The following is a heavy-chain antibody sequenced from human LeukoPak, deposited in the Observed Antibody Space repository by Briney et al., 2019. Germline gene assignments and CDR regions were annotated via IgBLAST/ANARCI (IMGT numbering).Heavy chain of an antibody. Sequence: GGSLRLSCAASGFTFSSYGMHSVRQAPGKGLEWVAFIRYDGSNKYYADSVKGRFTISRDNSKNTLYLQMNSLRAEDTAVYYCAKDLSYDILTGYHDYWGQGTLVTVSS. V-gene: IGHV3-30*02. D-gene: IGHD3-9*01. J-gene: IGHJ4*02. CDR2: IRYDGSNK. CDR3: AKDLSYDILTGYHDY. CDR1: GFTFSSYG.